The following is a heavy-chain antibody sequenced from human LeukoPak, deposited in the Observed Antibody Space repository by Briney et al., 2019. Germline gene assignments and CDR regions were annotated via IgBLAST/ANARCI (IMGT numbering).Heavy chain of an antibody. V-gene: IGHV4-31*03. CDR3: SGRYYYDSSGYPDFDY. J-gene: IGHJ4*02. CDR2: IYYSGST. Sequence: PSETLSLTCTVSGGSISSGGYYWSWIRQHPGKGLEWIGYIYYSGSTYYNPSLKSRVTISVDTSKNQFSLKLSSVTAADTAVYYCSGRYYYDSSGYPDFDYWGQGTLVTVSS. CDR1: GGSISSGGYY. D-gene: IGHD3-22*01.